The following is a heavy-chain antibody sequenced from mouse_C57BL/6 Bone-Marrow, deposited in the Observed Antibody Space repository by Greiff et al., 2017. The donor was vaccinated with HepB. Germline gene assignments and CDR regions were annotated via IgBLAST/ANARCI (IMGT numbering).Heavy chain of an antibody. CDR2: ISYDGSN. Sequence: ESGPGLVKPSQSLSLTCSVTGYSITSGYYWNWIRQFPGNKLEWMGYISYDGSNNYNPSLKNRISITRDTSKNQFFLKLNSVTTEDTATYYCAREGDRDAYWGQGTLVTVSA. J-gene: IGHJ3*01. CDR3: AREGDRDAY. V-gene: IGHV3-6*01. D-gene: IGHD3-3*01. CDR1: GYSITSGYY.